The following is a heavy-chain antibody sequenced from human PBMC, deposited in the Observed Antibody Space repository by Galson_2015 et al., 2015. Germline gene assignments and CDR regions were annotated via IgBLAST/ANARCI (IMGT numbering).Heavy chain of an antibody. V-gene: IGHV7-4-1*02. CDR2: INTNSGNP. CDR3: ARYNNGFYVY. J-gene: IGHJ4*02. Sequence: SVKVSCKASGYTLTNSAINWLRQAPGQGLEWMGWINTNSGNPTYAQDFTGRFVFSLDTSLSTAYLQINDLKADDTAVYYCARYNNGFYVYWGQGTLVTVSS. D-gene: IGHD2/OR15-2a*01. CDR1: GYTLTNSA.